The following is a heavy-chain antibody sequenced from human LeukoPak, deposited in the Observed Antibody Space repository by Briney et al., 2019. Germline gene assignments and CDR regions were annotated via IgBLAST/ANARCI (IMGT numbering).Heavy chain of an antibody. CDR2: ISSSGSTI. D-gene: IGHD3-22*01. V-gene: IGHV3-48*03. Sequence: GGSLRLSCAASGFTFSSYEMNWVRQAPGKGLEWVSYISSSGSTIYYADSVKGRFTISRDNAKNSLYLQMNSLRAEDTALYYCAKDLYYDSSAGFDYWGQGTLVTVSS. CDR3: AKDLYYDSSAGFDY. J-gene: IGHJ4*02. CDR1: GFTFSSYE.